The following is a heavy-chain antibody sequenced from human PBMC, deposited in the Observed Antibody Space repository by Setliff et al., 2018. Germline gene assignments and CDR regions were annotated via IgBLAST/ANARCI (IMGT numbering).Heavy chain of an antibody. CDR1: GLTFSSSA. V-gene: IGHV3-64*02. CDR2: ISSDGSRT. J-gene: IGHJ6*03. D-gene: IGHD2-2*01. Sequence: PGGSLRLSCAASGLTFSSSAMHWVRQAPGKELEYVSAISSDGSRTYYGDSVKGRFTISRDNAKNSLYLQMNTLRAEDTAVYYCARVGYYSVSGGTSCYATRCYYYYMDVWGKGTTVTVSS. CDR3: ARVGYYSVSGGTSCYATRCYYYYMDV.